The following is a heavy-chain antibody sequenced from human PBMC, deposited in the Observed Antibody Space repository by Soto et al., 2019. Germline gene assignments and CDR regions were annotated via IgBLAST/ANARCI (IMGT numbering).Heavy chain of an antibody. Sequence: QITLKESGPTVVRPTQTLTLTCNFSGFSLSSSGVGVGWIRQPPGKALEWLATIYWDGDVRYSPSLETRVTISKDTSKNQVVLTMTNVDPVDTGTYFCAHRKSAPSAPFDYWGQGTLVTVSS. D-gene: IGHD2-2*01. V-gene: IGHV2-5*02. J-gene: IGHJ4*02. CDR3: AHRKSAPSAPFDY. CDR1: GFSLSSSGVG. CDR2: IYWDGDV.